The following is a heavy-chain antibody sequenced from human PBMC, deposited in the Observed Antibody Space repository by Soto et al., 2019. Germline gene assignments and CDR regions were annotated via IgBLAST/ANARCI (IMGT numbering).Heavy chain of an antibody. Sequence: QVQLVQSGAEMKKPGASVKVPCRPSGYSFTALYIHWVRQAPGPGLEWMGWVDHNSGATRNGQNFQGRVTMTRDTSTSTVYMELNWLRSDDTAVYYCARDNYGPLDYWGQGTQVTVSS. D-gene: IGHD3-10*01. J-gene: IGHJ4*02. CDR1: GYSFTALY. CDR2: VDHNSGAT. CDR3: ARDNYGPLDY. V-gene: IGHV1-2*02.